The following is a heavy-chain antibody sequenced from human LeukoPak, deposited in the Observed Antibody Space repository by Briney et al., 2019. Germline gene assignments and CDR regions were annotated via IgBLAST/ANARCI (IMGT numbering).Heavy chain of an antibody. V-gene: IGHV1-8*01. Sequence: ASVKVSCKASGYTFTSYDINWVRQATGQGLEWMGWMNPNSGNTGYAQKFQGRVTMTRNTSISTAYMELSRLRSEDTAVYYCARGSGAYYYYYYMDVWGKGTTVTVSS. CDR3: ARGSGAYYYYYYMDV. J-gene: IGHJ6*03. D-gene: IGHD3-10*01. CDR2: MNPNSGNT. CDR1: GYTFTSYD.